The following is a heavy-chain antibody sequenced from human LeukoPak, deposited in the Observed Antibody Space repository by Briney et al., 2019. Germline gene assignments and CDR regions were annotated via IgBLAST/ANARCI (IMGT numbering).Heavy chain of an antibody. CDR3: ANPGIAVAGSEDY. CDR1: GFTFSSYA. V-gene: IGHV3-23*01. J-gene: IGHJ4*02. D-gene: IGHD6-19*01. Sequence: GGSLRLSCAASGFTFSSYAMSWVRQAPGKGLERVSAISGSGGSTYYADSVKGRFTISRDNSKNTLYLQMNSLRAEDTAVYYCANPGIAVAGSEDYWGQGTLVTVSS. CDR2: ISGSGGST.